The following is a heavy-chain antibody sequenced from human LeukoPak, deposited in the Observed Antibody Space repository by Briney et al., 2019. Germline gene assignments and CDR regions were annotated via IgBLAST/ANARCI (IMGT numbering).Heavy chain of an antibody. Sequence: SETLSLTCTVSGGSLTSRNYYWGWIRQPPGKGLEWIGSIYYTGNRYYNPSLTSRLTISVDTSKIQFSLRLNSVTAADTAVYYCARAAAGNYFDYWGQGTLVTVSS. CDR3: ARAAAGNYFDY. D-gene: IGHD6-13*01. V-gene: IGHV4-39*01. CDR1: GGSLTSRNYY. J-gene: IGHJ4*02. CDR2: IYYTGNR.